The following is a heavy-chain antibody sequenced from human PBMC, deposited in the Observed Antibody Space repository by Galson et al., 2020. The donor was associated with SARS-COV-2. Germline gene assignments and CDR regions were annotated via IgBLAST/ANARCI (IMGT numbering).Heavy chain of an antibody. V-gene: IGHV1-69*13. Sequence: SVQVSCKASGGTFSSYAISWVRQAPRQGLEWMGGIIPLFGTANYAQKFQGRVTITADESTSTAYMELSSMRSEDTAVYYCASSEAGVVVSSCWYVAACDYYGMDDWGQGTTVTVSS. CDR2: IIPLFGTA. CDR3: ASSEAGVVVSSCWYVAACDYYGMDD. CDR1: GGTFSSYA. D-gene: IGHD6-13*01. J-gene: IGHJ6*02.